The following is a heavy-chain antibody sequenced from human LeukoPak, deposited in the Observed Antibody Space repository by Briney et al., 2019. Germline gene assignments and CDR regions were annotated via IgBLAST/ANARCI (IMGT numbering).Heavy chain of an antibody. CDR2: IIPIFGTA. Sequence: SVKVSCKASVGTFSSYAISWVRQAPGQGLEWMGGIIPIFGTANYAQKFQGRVAITADESTSTAYMELSSLRSEDTAVYYCAGRFGSSLSWFDPWGQGTLVTVSS. J-gene: IGHJ5*02. D-gene: IGHD6-13*01. CDR1: VGTFSSYA. CDR3: AGRFGSSLSWFDP. V-gene: IGHV1-69*13.